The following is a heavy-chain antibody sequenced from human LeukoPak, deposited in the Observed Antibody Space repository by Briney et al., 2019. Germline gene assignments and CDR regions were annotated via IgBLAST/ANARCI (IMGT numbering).Heavy chain of an antibody. V-gene: IGHV3-23*01. CDR3: ASSGPYSSGWYAFDI. CDR2: ISGSGGST. CDR1: GFTFGSYA. D-gene: IGHD6-19*01. Sequence: GGSLRLSCAASGFTFGSYAMSWVRQAPGKGLEWVSAISGSGGSTYYADSEKGRFTISRDNSKNTLYLQMNSLRAEDTAVYYCASSGPYSSGWYAFDIWGQGTMVTVSS. J-gene: IGHJ3*02.